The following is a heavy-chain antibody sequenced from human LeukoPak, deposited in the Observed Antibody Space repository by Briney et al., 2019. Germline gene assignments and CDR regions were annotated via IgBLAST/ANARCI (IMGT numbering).Heavy chain of an antibody. Sequence: SETLSLTCAVYGGSFSGYYWSWIRQVPGKGPEWIGEIDHSGRTNANSSLKSRVTISVDMSKNQFSLRLNSVTAADTAVYYCARKSIVTYGRKPYDYWDQGALVTVSS. J-gene: IGHJ4*02. D-gene: IGHD4-11*01. V-gene: IGHV4-34*01. CDR3: ARKSIVTYGRKPYDY. CDR1: GGSFSGYY. CDR2: IDHSGRT.